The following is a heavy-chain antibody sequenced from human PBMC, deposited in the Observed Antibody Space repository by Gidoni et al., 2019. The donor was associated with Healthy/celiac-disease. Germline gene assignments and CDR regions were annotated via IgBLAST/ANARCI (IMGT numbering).Heavy chain of an antibody. CDR1: GGSISSSSYY. J-gene: IGHJ4*02. CDR2: IYYSGST. Sequence: QLQLQESGPGLVKPSETLSLTCTVSGGSISSSSYYWGWIRQPPGKGLEWIGSIYYSGSTYYNPSLKSRVTISVDTSKNQFSLKLSSVTAADTAVYYCARHLSLGELSSPDYFDYWGQGTLVTVSS. D-gene: IGHD3-16*02. CDR3: ARHLSLGELSSPDYFDY. V-gene: IGHV4-39*01.